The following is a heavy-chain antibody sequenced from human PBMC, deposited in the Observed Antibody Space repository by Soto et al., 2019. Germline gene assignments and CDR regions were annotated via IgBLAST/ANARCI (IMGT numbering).Heavy chain of an antibody. CDR1: GFTFRNYA. V-gene: IGHV3-23*01. CDR3: AKDREQGGAFDI. CDR2: ISGSSDST. D-gene: IGHD3-16*01. J-gene: IGHJ3*02. Sequence: EVQLLESGGDLVQPGGSLRLSCGASGFTFRNYAVTWVRQAPGKGLEWVSTISGSSDSTYYADSVKGRFTISRDNSKNTLYRRMNSLIAEDTAVYYCAKDREQGGAFDILGQGTMVTVSS.